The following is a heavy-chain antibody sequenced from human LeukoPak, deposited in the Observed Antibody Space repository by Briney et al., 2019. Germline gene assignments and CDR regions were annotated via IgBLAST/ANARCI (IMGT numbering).Heavy chain of an antibody. CDR3: VRGSLRLPRSTPDY. CDR2: ISSDGSVT. J-gene: IGHJ4*02. V-gene: IGHV3-74*03. Sequence: GGSLRLSCAVSGFSFTNYWMHWVRQDPGKGLVWVSYISSDGSVTKYADSVKGRFTISRDNAVNTLYLQMDSLRVEDTAVYYCVRGSLRLPRSTPDYWGQGTLVTVSS. CDR1: GFSFTNYW. D-gene: IGHD2-21*02.